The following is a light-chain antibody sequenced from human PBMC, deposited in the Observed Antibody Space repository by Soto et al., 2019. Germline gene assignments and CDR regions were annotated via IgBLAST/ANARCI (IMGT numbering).Light chain of an antibody. CDR1: QSVSSSY. CDR2: GAS. V-gene: IGKV3-20*01. CDR3: QQYGSLPRT. Sequence: EIVLTQSPGTLSLSPGERATLSCRASQSVSSSYLAWYQQKLGQAPKLLIYGASSRATGTPDRFSGSGSGTHFTLTISRLEPEDFVVYYCQQYGSLPRTFGQGTKLEIK. J-gene: IGKJ2*01.